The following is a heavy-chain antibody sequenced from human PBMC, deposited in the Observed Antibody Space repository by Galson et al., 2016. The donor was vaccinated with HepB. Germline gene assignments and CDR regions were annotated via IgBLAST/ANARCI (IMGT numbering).Heavy chain of an antibody. CDR1: GFTFSSYG. CDR3: AKDVAKYGFDY. J-gene: IGHJ4*02. V-gene: IGHV3-33*06. CDR2: IWYDGSNE. D-gene: IGHD5-12*01. Sequence: SLRLSCAASGFTFSSYGMHWVRQAPGKGLEWVAVIWYDGSNEFYADSVKGRFTISRDNSRDTVFLQMNSLRAEDTAVYYCAKDVAKYGFDYWGQGTLVTVSS.